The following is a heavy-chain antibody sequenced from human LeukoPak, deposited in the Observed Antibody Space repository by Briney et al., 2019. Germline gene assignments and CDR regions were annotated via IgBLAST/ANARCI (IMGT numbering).Heavy chain of an antibody. Sequence: SETLSLTCTVSGGSISSYYWSWIRQPPGKGLEWIGYIYYSGSTNYNPSLKSRVTISVDTSKNQFSLKLSSVTAADTAVYYCARDHTVRDAFDIWGQGTMVTVSS. CDR2: IYYSGST. V-gene: IGHV4-59*01. J-gene: IGHJ3*02. CDR3: ARDHTVRDAFDI. CDR1: GGSISSYY. D-gene: IGHD4-17*01.